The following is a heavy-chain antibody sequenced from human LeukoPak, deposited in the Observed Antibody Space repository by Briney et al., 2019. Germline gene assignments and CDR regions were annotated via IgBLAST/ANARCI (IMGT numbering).Heavy chain of an antibody. CDR1: GGSISSYY. Sequence: SETLSLTXTVSGGSISSYYWSWIRQPAGKGLEWIGRIYTSGSTNYNPSLKSRVTMSVDTSKNQFSLKLSSVTAADTAVYYCARSRSVAAVFDYWGQGTLVTVSS. CDR2: IYTSGST. V-gene: IGHV4-4*07. J-gene: IGHJ4*02. D-gene: IGHD2-15*01. CDR3: ARSRSVAAVFDY.